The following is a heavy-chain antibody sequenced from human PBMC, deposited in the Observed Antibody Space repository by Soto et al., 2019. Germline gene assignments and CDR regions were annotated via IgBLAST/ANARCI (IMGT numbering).Heavy chain of an antibody. J-gene: IGHJ5*02. V-gene: IGHV1-8*01. Sequence: GASVKVSCKASGDTFTSYDINWVRQATGQGLEWMGWMNPNSGNTGYAQKFQGRVTMTRNTSISTAYMELSSLRSEDTAVYYCARGAFTDIVVAQLLSWFDPWGQGTLVTVSS. CDR2: MNPNSGNT. CDR1: GDTFTSYD. CDR3: ARGAFTDIVVAQLLSWFDP. D-gene: IGHD2-2*01.